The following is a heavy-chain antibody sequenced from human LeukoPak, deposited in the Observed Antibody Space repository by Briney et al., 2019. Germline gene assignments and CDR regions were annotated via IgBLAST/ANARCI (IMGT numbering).Heavy chain of an antibody. CDR2: IYYSGST. V-gene: IGHV4-39*01. CDR1: GGSISSSSYY. Sequence: SETLSLTCTVSGGSISSSSYYWGWIRQPPGKGLERIGSIYYSGSTYYNPSLKSRVTISVDTSKNQFSLKLSSVTAADTAVYHCARHFYRVVRGVNRTYYFDYWGQGTLVTVSS. J-gene: IGHJ4*02. CDR3: ARHFYRVVRGVNRTYYFDY. D-gene: IGHD3-10*01.